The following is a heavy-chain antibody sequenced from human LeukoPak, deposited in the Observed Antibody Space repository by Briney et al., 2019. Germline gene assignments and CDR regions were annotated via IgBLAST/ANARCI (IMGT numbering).Heavy chain of an antibody. CDR3: ARGQYYYYRSGHFYFDY. J-gene: IGHJ4*02. Sequence: GGSLRLSCAASGFNFSVFWMSWVRQAPGKGLEWVANIKQDGSEKYYVDSVRGRFTISRDNAQNSLYLQMNSLSAEDTVVYYCARGQYYYYRSGHFYFDYWGQGTLVTVSS. CDR2: IKQDGSEK. D-gene: IGHD3-22*01. CDR1: GFNFSVFW. V-gene: IGHV3-7*01.